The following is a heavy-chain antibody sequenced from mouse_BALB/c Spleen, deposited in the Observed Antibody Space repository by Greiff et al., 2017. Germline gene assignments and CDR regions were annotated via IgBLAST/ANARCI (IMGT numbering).Heavy chain of an antibody. CDR3: AVYYGNYTFAY. D-gene: IGHD2-1*01. V-gene: IGHV5-4*02. J-gene: IGHJ3*01. CDR1: GFTFSDYY. CDR2: ISDGGSYT. Sequence: DVHLVESGGGLVKPGGSLKLSCAASGFTFSDYYMYWVRQTPEKGLEWVATISDGGSYTYYPDSVKGRFTISRDNAKNNLYLQMSSLKSEDTAMYYCAVYYGNYTFAYWGQGTLVTVSA.